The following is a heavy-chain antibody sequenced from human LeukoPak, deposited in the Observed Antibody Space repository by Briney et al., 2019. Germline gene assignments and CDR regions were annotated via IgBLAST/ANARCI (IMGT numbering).Heavy chain of an antibody. CDR3: TRAVAGSIFGMNWFDP. CDR1: GGSISSYY. J-gene: IGHJ5*02. V-gene: IGHV4-4*07. Sequence: SETLSLTCTVSGGSISSYYWSWIRQPAGKGLEWIGRIYTSGSTNYNPSLKSRVTMSVDTSKNQFSLKLSSVTAADTAVYYCTRAVAGSIFGMNWFDPWGQGTLVTVSS. D-gene: IGHD6-19*01. CDR2: IYTSGST.